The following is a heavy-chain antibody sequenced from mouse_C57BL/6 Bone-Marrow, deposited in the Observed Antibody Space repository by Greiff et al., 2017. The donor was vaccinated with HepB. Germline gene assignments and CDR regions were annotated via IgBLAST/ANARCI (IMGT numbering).Heavy chain of an antibody. CDR3: TLSLYPYYFHY. J-gene: IGHJ2*01. V-gene: IGHV1-59*01. CDR1: GYTFTSYW. CDR2: IDPSDSYT. D-gene: IGHD5-1-1*01. Sequence: QVQLQQPGAELVRPRTSVKLSCKASGYTFTSYWMHWVKQRPGQGLEWIGVIDPSDSYTNYNQKFKGKATLTVDTSSSTAYMQLSSLTSEDSAVYYYTLSLYPYYFHYWAHLTTLTVSS.